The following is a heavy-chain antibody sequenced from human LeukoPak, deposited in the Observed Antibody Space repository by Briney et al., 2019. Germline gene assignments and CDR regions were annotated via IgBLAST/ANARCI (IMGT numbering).Heavy chain of an antibody. CDR1: GGTFSSYA. V-gene: IGHV1-69*05. CDR2: IIPIFGTA. Sequence: SVKVSCKASGGTFSSYAISWVRQAPGQGLEWMGGIIPIFGTANYAQKFQGRVTITTDESTSTAYMELSSLRSEGTAVYYCARGNCSGGSCYGVDYMDVWGKGTTVTVSS. D-gene: IGHD2-15*01. CDR3: ARGNCSGGSCYGVDYMDV. J-gene: IGHJ6*03.